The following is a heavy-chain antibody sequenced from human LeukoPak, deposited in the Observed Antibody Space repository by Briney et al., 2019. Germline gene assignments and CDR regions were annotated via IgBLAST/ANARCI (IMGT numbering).Heavy chain of an antibody. Sequence: SETLSLTCTVSGGSISSYYWSWIRQPPGKGLEWIGYIYYSGSTKYNPSLKSRVTMSVDTSKNQFSLKLSSVTAADTAVYYCARTYSSGQGAYYWGQGALVTVSA. V-gene: IGHV4-59*01. CDR1: GGSISSYY. CDR2: IYYSGST. CDR3: ARTYSSGQGAYY. J-gene: IGHJ4*02. D-gene: IGHD6-19*01.